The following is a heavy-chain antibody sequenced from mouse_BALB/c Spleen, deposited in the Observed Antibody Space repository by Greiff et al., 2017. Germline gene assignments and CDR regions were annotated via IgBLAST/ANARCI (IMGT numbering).Heavy chain of an antibody. CDR1: GFSLTSYG. D-gene: IGHD1-1*01. CDR2: IWAGGST. V-gene: IGHV2-9*02. CDR3: ARAPHYYGSSYGFDY. Sequence: VKLMESGPGLVAPSQSLSITCTVSGFSLTSYGVHWVRQPPGKGLEWLGVIWAGGSTNYNSALMSRLSISKDNSKSQVFLKMNSLQTDDTAMYYCARAPHYYGSSYGFDYWGQGTTLTVSS. J-gene: IGHJ2*01.